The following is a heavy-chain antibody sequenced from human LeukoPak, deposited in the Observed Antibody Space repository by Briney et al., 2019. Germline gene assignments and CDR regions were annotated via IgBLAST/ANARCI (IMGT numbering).Heavy chain of an antibody. CDR3: AKLRHSANFGYSYYGMDV. CDR1: GYTLTELS. D-gene: IGHD3-3*01. CDR2: FDPEDGET. J-gene: IGHJ6*02. Sequence: ASVTVSCKVSGYTLTELSMHWGRQAPGKGLELMGGFDPEDGETIYAQMFQRRVTKTEDTSTDTAYMELSSLRSEDTAVYSCAKLRHSANFGYSYYGMDVWGQGTTVPVSS. V-gene: IGHV1-24*01.